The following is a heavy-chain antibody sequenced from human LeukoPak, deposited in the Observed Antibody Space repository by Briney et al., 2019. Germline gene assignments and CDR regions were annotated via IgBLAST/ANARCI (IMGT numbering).Heavy chain of an antibody. J-gene: IGHJ3*02. V-gene: IGHV3-7*04. Sequence: TGGSLRLSCVPSGFPFSRYWMTWVRQAPGKGLEWVANIKQDGSEKYYVDSVKGRFTISRDNAKNSLYLQMNSLRAEDTAVYYCARISLDAFDIWGQGTMVTVSS. CDR1: GFPFSRYW. CDR3: ARISLDAFDI. CDR2: IKQDGSEK.